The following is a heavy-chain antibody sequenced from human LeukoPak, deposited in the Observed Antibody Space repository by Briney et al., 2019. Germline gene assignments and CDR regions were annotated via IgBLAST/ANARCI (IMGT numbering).Heavy chain of an antibody. CDR3: EVTGGYYFDY. J-gene: IGHJ4*02. Sequence: SETLSLTCTVSGYSISSGYYWGWIRQPPGKGLEWIGSIYHSGSTYYNPSLKSRVTISVDTSKNQFSLKLSSVTAADTAVYYCEVTGGYYFDYWGQGTLVTVSS. CDR1: GYSISSGYY. CDR2: IYHSGST. V-gene: IGHV4-38-2*02. D-gene: IGHD5-18*01.